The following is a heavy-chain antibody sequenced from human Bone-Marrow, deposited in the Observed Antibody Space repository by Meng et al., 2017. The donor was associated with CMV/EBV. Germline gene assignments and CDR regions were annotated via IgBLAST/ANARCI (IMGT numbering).Heavy chain of an antibody. D-gene: IGHD3-3*01. CDR2: ISTVGDTT. J-gene: IGHJ4*02. V-gene: IGHV3-23*01. CDR1: GFTFINYV. CDR3: AKRPGSGYYSKYYFDY. Sequence: LSLTCAASGFTFINYVMSWVRQAPGKGLEWVSSISTVGDTTYYADSVKGRFTVSRDNSKNTLYLQLNSLRAEDTAVYYCAKRPGSGYYSKYYFDYWGQGALVTVSS.